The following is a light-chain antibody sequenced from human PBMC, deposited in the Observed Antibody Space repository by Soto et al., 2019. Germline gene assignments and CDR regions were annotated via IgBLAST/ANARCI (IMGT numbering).Light chain of an antibody. CDR1: QSISSW. CDR3: QQYNSYWT. CDR2: DAC. Sequence: DIQMTQSRSTLSASVGDRVTITCRASQSISSWLAWYQQKPGKAPKLLIYDACSLESGVPSRFSGSGSGTEFTLTISSLQPDDFATYYCQQYNSYWTFGQGTKVDIK. J-gene: IGKJ1*01. V-gene: IGKV1-5*01.